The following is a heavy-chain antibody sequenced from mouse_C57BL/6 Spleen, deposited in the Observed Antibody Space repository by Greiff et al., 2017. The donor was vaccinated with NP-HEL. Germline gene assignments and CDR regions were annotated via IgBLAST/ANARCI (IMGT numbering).Heavy chain of an antibody. CDR2: ISDGGSYT. CDR3: ARDPYWEDY. V-gene: IGHV5-4*01. Sequence: EVKLVESGGGLVKPGGSLKLSCAASGFTFSSYAMSWVRQTPEKRLEWVATISDGGSYTNYPDNVKGRFTISRDNAKNNLYLQMSHLKSEDTAMYYCARDPYWEDYWGQGTTLTVAS. D-gene: IGHD4-1*01. CDR1: GFTFSSYA. J-gene: IGHJ2*01.